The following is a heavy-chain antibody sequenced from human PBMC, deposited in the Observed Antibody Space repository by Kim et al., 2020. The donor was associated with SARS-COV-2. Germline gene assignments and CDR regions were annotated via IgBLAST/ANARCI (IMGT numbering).Heavy chain of an antibody. V-gene: IGHV3-23*01. CDR3: AKGRGNWGNNWYFDL. Sequence: GGSMRLSCAASGFPFSNFAMSWVRQAPGKGLEWVSTVSGSGSNTYYADSVQGRFTISRDKSKNTLYLQLNSLRGEDTAIYYCAKGRGNWGNNWYFDLWGRGSL. CDR2: VSGSGSNT. D-gene: IGHD3-10*01. J-gene: IGHJ2*01. CDR1: GFPFSNFA.